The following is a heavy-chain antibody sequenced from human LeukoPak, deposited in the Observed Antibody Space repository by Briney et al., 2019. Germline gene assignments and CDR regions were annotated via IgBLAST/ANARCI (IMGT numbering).Heavy chain of an antibody. Sequence: ASVKVSCKASGYTFTGYYMHWVRQAPGQGLEWMGWINPNSGNTNYAQKLQGRVTMTTDTSTSTAYMELRSLRSDDTAVYYCARAEAVAEDAFDIWGQGTMVTVSS. J-gene: IGHJ3*02. CDR2: INPNSGNT. CDR3: ARAEAVAEDAFDI. V-gene: IGHV1-18*04. CDR1: GYTFTGYY. D-gene: IGHD6-19*01.